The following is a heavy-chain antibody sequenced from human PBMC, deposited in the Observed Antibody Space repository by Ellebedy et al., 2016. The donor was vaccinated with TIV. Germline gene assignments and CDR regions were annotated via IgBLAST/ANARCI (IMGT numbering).Heavy chain of an antibody. Sequence: GGSLRLXXAASGVTVSNNYMSWVRQAPGKGLEWVSVMYSGGGTFYADSVKGRFTISRDNSKSTLYLQMNSLRAEDTAVYFCSGGSRYGDMDVWGQGTTVTVSS. D-gene: IGHD2-15*01. CDR1: GVTVSNNY. J-gene: IGHJ6*02. CDR3: SGGSRYGDMDV. CDR2: MYSGGGT. V-gene: IGHV3-53*05.